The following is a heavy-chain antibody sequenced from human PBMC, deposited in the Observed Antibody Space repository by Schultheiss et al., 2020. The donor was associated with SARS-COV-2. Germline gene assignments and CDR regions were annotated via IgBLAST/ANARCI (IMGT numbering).Heavy chain of an antibody. CDR3: ARLSGYQLPYPGFPIGYYYYMDV. V-gene: IGHV4-34*01. CDR1: GGSFSGYY. CDR2: INHSGST. D-gene: IGHD2-2*02. Sequence: SETLSLTCAVYGGSFSGYYWSWIRQPPGKGLEWIGEINHSGSTNYNPSLKSRVTISLDTSKNQFSLKVTSLTAADTAMYYCARLSGYQLPYPGFPIGYYYYMDVWGKGTTVTVSS. J-gene: IGHJ6*03.